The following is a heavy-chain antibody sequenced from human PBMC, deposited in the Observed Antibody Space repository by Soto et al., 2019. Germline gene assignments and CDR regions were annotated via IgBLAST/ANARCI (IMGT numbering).Heavy chain of an antibody. CDR2: IYPGDSDT. V-gene: IGHV5-51*01. CDR3: ARQVVAAAGHYYYYYGMDV. J-gene: IGHJ6*02. Sequence: PGESLKISCKGSGYSFTSYWIGWVRQMPGKSLEWMGIIYPGDSDTRYSPSFQGQVTISADKSISTAYLQWSSLKASDTAMYYCARQVVAAAGHYYYYYGMDVWGQGTTVTVSS. D-gene: IGHD6-13*01. CDR1: GYSFTSYW.